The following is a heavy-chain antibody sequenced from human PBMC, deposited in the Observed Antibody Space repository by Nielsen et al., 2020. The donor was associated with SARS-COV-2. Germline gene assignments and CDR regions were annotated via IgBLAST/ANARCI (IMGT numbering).Heavy chain of an antibody. Sequence: SETLSLTCIVSGGSISSYYWSWIRQPPGKGLEWIGNIYDSGSINYNPSLKSRVTISVDTSKNQFSLKLSSVTAADTAVYYCARDPAPGYWGQGTLVTVSS. V-gene: IGHV4-59*12. CDR2: IYDSGSI. J-gene: IGHJ4*02. CDR1: GGSISSYY. CDR3: ARDPAPGY.